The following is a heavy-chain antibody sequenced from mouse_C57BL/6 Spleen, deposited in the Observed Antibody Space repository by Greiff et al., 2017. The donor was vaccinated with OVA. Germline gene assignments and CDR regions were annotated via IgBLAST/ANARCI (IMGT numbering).Heavy chain of an antibody. D-gene: IGHD1-1*01. J-gene: IGHJ1*03. V-gene: IGHV1-58*01. Sequence: EVQLQQSGAELVRPGSSVKMSCKTSGYTFTSYGINWVKQRPGQGLEWIGYIYIGNGYTEYNEKFKGKATLTSDTSSSTAYMQLSSLTSEDSAIYFCARSSYYYGSSYGYFDVWGTGTTVTVSS. CDR1: GYTFTSYG. CDR3: ARSSYYYGSSYGYFDV. CDR2: IYIGNGYT.